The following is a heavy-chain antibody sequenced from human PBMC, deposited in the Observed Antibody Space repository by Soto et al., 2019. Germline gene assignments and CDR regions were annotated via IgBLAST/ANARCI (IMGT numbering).Heavy chain of an antibody. J-gene: IGHJ5*02. CDR3: VRVHDFWSGFFFDP. Sequence: LSLTCTVSGGSISSYYWSWIRQPPGKGLEWIGYIYYSGGTNYNPSLKSRVTISVDTSKNQFSLKLSSVTAADTAVYYCVRVHDFWSGFFFDPWGQGTLVTVSS. CDR1: GGSISSYY. D-gene: IGHD3-3*01. V-gene: IGHV4-59*01. CDR2: IYYSGGT.